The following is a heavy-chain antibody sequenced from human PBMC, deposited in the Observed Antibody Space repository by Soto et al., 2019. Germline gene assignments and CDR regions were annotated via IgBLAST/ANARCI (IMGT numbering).Heavy chain of an antibody. Sequence: SVKVSCKASGGTFSSYAISWVRQAPGQGLEWMGGMIPIFGTANYAQKFQGRVTITADESTSTAYMELSSLRSEDTAVYYCESATYDSSGRNWFDPWGQGTLVTVSS. V-gene: IGHV1-69*13. J-gene: IGHJ5*02. CDR3: ESATYDSSGRNWFDP. D-gene: IGHD3-22*01. CDR2: MIPIFGTA. CDR1: GGTFSSYA.